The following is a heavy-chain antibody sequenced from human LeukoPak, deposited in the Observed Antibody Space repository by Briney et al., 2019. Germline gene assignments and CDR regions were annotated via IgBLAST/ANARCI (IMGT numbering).Heavy chain of an antibody. CDR1: GFTFDDYA. D-gene: IGHD3-22*01. CDR2: ISWNSGSI. CDR3: AKAPTSRYYDSSGSYWYFDF. Sequence: GRSLRLSCAASGFTFDDYAMHWVRQAPGKGLEWVSGISWNSGSIGYADSVKGRSTISRDNAKNSLYLQMNSLRAEDTALYYCAKAPTSRYYDSSGSYWYFDFWGRGTLVTVSS. V-gene: IGHV3-9*01. J-gene: IGHJ2*01.